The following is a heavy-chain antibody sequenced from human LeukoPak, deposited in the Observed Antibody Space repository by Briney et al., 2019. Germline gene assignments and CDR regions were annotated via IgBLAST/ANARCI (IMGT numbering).Heavy chain of an antibody. Sequence: PGGSLRLSCAASGFTFSSYGMHWVRQAPGKGLEWVAFIRYDGSNEYYADSVKGRFTISRDNSKNTLYLQMNSLRAEDTAVYYCAKIPHRDDFWSGYYSNYFDYWGQGTLVTVSS. CDR3: AKIPHRDDFWSGYYSNYFDY. CDR1: GFTFSSYG. J-gene: IGHJ4*02. V-gene: IGHV3-30*02. D-gene: IGHD3-3*01. CDR2: IRYDGSNE.